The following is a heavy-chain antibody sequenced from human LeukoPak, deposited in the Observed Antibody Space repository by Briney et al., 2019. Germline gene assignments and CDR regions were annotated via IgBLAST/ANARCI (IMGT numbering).Heavy chain of an antibody. CDR2: IYYSGST. V-gene: IGHV4-59*01. D-gene: IGHD3-22*01. Sequence: SETLSLTCTVSGGSISSYYWSWIRQPPGKGLEWIGYIYYSGSTNYNPSLKSRVTISVDTSKNQFSLKLSSVTAADTAVYYCARVVYDSSGYEPDYWGQGTLVTVSS. CDR1: GGSISSYY. J-gene: IGHJ4*02. CDR3: ARVVYDSSGYEPDY.